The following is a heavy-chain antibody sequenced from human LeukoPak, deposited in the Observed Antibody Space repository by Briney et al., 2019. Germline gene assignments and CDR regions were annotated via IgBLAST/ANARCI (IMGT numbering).Heavy chain of an antibody. J-gene: IGHJ4*02. CDR1: GYSCTSYW. CDR3: ARRYSSSWHFDY. Sequence: GESLKISCKGSGYSCTSYWIGWVRQMPGKGLEWMGSIYPGDSDTRYSPSFQGQVTISADKSISTAYLQWSSLKASDSAMYYCARRYSSSWHFDYWGQGTLVTVSS. V-gene: IGHV5-51*01. CDR2: IYPGDSDT. D-gene: IGHD6-13*01.